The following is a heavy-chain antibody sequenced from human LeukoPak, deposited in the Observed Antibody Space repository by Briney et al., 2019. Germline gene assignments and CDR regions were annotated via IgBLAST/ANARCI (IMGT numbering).Heavy chain of an antibody. J-gene: IGHJ4*02. D-gene: IGHD5-12*01. CDR2: IKTDGSEK. Sequence: GGSLRLSCEGSGFTFSNYWMGWVRQAPGKGLQWVANIKTDGSEKYYVDSVKGRFTISRDNAKNSLYLQMNSLRTEDTAVYHCARAGSHRNSGYDYWGQGTLVTVSS. CDR1: GFTFSNYW. V-gene: IGHV3-7*01. CDR3: ARAGSHRNSGYDY.